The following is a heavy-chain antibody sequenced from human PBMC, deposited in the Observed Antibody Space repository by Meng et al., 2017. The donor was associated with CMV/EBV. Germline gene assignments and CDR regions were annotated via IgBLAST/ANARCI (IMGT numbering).Heavy chain of an antibody. CDR1: GFTVSSNY. V-gene: IGHV3-7*01. CDR2: IKQDGSEK. CDR3: ARSSGPRYFQH. J-gene: IGHJ1*01. Sequence: GESLKISCAASGFTVSSNYMSWVRQAPGKGLEWVANIKQDGSEKYYVDSVKGRFTISRDNAKNSLYLQMNSLRAEDTAVYYCARSSGPRYFQHWGQGTLVTVS.